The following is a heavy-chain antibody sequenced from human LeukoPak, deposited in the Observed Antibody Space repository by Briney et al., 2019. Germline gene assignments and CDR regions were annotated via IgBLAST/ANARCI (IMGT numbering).Heavy chain of an antibody. CDR3: ARADYYDSSATITGGYYFDY. J-gene: IGHJ4*02. CDR2: IIPIFGTA. V-gene: IGHV1-69*13. Sequence: GASVTVSCKASGGTFSSYAISWVRQAPGQGLEWMGGIIPIFGTANYAQNFQGRVTIPSDESTSTAYMELSSLRSEDTAVYYCARADYYDSSATITGGYYFDYWGQGTLVTVSS. CDR1: GGTFSSYA. D-gene: IGHD3-22*01.